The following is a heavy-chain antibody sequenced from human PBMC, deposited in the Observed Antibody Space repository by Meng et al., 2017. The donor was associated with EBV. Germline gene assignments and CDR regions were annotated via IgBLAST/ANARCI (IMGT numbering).Heavy chain of an antibody. D-gene: IGHD2-21*02. CDR3: ARRVVTGGFFDY. CDR2: ISSSGSTI. CDR1: GFTFSDYY. Sequence: VQVVESGGRLDKPGGSLRVYCAASGFTFSDYYMSWIRQAPGKGLEWVSYISSSGSTIYYADSVKGRFTISRDNAKNSLYLQMNSLRAEDTAVYYCARRVVTGGFFDYWGQGTLVTVSS. V-gene: IGHV3-11*01. J-gene: IGHJ4*02.